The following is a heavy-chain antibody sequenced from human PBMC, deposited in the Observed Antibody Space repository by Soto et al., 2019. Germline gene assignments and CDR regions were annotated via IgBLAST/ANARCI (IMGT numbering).Heavy chain of an antibody. V-gene: IGHV3-33*01. CDR1: GSIFRGYG. Sequence: SCAASGSIFRGYGMHWVRQAPGKGLEWVAVIRYDGSNINYADSVKGRFTISRDNAKNSLYLQMNSLRAEDTAVYYCASNSPTAGYSSGWYSYFQHWGQGTLVTAPQ. D-gene: IGHD6-19*01. J-gene: IGHJ1*01. CDR3: ASNSPTAGYSSGWYSYFQH. CDR2: IRYDGSNI.